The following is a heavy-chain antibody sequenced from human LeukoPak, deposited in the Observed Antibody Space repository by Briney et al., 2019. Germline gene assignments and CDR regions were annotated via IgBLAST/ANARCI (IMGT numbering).Heavy chain of an antibody. D-gene: IGHD6-19*01. CDR2: IYYSGST. CDR3: ARGTVAGTLKYYFDY. V-gene: IGHV4-59*01. CDR1: GGSISSYY. Sequence: SETLSLTCTVSGGSISSYYWSWLRQPPGKGLEWIGYIYYSGSTNYNPSLKSRVTISVDTSKNQFSLKLSSVTAADTAVYYCARGTVAGTLKYYFDYWGQGTLVTVSS. J-gene: IGHJ4*02.